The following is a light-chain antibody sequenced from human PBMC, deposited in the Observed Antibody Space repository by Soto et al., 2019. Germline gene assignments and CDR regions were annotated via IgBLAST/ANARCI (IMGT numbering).Light chain of an antibody. Sequence: QSVLTQPPSASGTPGQRVLITCSGGSSNVERNYVYWYQHLPGTAPKLLIYRDDQRPSGVPDRFSGSKSGTSASLAISGLRSEDEAAYYCAVWDDRLSGLFGGGTKLTV. CDR3: AVWDDRLSGL. CDR2: RDD. J-gene: IGLJ3*02. CDR1: SSNVERNY. V-gene: IGLV1-47*01.